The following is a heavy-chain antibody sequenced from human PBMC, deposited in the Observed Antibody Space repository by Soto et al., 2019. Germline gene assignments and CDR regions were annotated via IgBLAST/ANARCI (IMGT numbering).Heavy chain of an antibody. CDR3: ARGATVTQYDY. Sequence: QVQLQESGPGLVKPSETLSLTCTVSGVSVSSGSFYWAWIRQPPGKGLEWIGFGSYSGTTNYKPSLKSRVTISVDSSRSHISLKVSSLTAADTAVYYCARGATVTQYDYWGQGTLVTVSS. J-gene: IGHJ4*02. CDR2: GSYSGTT. D-gene: IGHD2-21*02. CDR1: GVSVSSGSFY. V-gene: IGHV4-61*01.